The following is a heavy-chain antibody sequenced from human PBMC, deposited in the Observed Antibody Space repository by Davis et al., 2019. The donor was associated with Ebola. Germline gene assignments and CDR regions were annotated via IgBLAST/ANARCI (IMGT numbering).Heavy chain of an antibody. CDR2: INPNGGST. J-gene: IGHJ4*02. CDR1: GYTFTNYY. Sequence: ASVKVSCKASGYTFTNYYMHWVRQAPGQGLEWMGIINPNGGSTSYAQKFQGRGTLTRDTSTSTVYMELSSLRSEDTAVYYCARTIFGVVRADYWGQGTLVTVSS. D-gene: IGHD3-3*01. V-gene: IGHV1-46*01. CDR3: ARTIFGVVRADY.